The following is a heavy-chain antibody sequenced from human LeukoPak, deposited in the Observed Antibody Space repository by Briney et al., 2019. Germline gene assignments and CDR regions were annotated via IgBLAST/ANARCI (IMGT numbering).Heavy chain of an antibody. Sequence: ASVKVSYKASGYTFSAYYMHWVRQAPGEGLEWMGWINPNSGGTKYAQKFQGRVTMTRDTSISTVYMELSSLRSDDTAVYYCARGGGTYHVDYWGQGTLVTVSS. CDR3: ARGGGTYHVDY. J-gene: IGHJ4*02. CDR2: INPNSGGT. D-gene: IGHD2-21*01. V-gene: IGHV1-2*02. CDR1: GYTFSAYY.